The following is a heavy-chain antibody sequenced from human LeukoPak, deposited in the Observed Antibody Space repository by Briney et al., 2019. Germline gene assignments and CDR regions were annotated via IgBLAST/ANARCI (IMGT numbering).Heavy chain of an antibody. D-gene: IGHD3-22*01. CDR1: GFTFSSYG. V-gene: IGHV3-30*18. CDR3: AKDLEMIVVVRAFDI. J-gene: IGHJ3*02. Sequence: PGGSLRLSCAASGFTFSSYGMHWVRQAPGKGLEWVAVISYDGSNKYYADSVKGRFTISRDNSKNTLYLQMNSLRAEDTAVYYCAKDLEMIVVVRAFDIWGQGTMVAVSS. CDR2: ISYDGSNK.